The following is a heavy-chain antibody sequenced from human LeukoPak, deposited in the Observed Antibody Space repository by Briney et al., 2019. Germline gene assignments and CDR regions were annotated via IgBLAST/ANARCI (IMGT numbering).Heavy chain of an antibody. CDR2: ISYDGSNK. CDR3: ARVPSGSYYYYFVY. J-gene: IGHJ4*02. D-gene: IGHD1-26*01. V-gene: IGHV3-30-3*01. Sequence: GGSLRLSCAASGFTFSSYAMHWVRQAPGKGLEWVAVISYDGSNKYYADSVKGRFTISRDNSKNTLYLQMNSLRAEDTAVYYCARVPSGSYYYYFVYWGQGTLVTVSS. CDR1: GFTFSSYA.